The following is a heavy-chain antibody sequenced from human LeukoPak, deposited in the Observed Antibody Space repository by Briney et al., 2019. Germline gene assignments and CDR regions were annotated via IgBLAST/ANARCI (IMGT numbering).Heavy chain of an antibody. J-gene: IGHJ4*02. D-gene: IGHD2-15*01. CDR3: ARKAFVGGGGSG. CDR1: GYSISSGYY. V-gene: IGHV4-38-2*02. CDR2: IYHSGST. Sequence: SETLSLTCTVSGYSISSGYYWGWIRQPPGKGLEWIGSIYHSGSTYYNPSLKSRVTISVDTSKNQFSLKLSSVTAADTAVYYCARKAFVGGGGSGWGQGTLVTVSS.